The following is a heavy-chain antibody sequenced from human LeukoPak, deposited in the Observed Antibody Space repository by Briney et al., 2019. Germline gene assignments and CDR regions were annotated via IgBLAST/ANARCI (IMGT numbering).Heavy chain of an antibody. Sequence: GASVKVSCKXSGYTLTELSMHWVRQAPRKGLEWMGGFDPEDGETIYAQKFQGRVTMTEDTSTDTAYMELSSLRSEDTAVYYCATGYYDSSGYSYDPWGQGTLVTVSS. CDR1: GYTLTELS. J-gene: IGHJ5*02. CDR3: ATGYYDSSGYSYDP. CDR2: FDPEDGET. V-gene: IGHV1-24*01. D-gene: IGHD3-22*01.